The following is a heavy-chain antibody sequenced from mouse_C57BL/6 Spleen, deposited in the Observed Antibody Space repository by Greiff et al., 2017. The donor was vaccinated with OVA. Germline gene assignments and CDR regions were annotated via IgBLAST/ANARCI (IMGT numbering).Heavy chain of an antibody. CDR1: GYTFTSYW. CDR3: ARKENDGYYDYAMDY. V-gene: IGHV1-50*01. J-gene: IGHJ4*01. D-gene: IGHD2-3*01. CDR2: IDPSDSYT. Sequence: VQLQQPGAELVKPGASVKLSCKASGYTFTSYWMQWVKQRPGQGLEWIGEIDPSDSYTNYNQKFKGKATLTVDTSSSTAYMQLSSLTSEDSAVYYCARKENDGYYDYAMDYWGQGTSVTVSS.